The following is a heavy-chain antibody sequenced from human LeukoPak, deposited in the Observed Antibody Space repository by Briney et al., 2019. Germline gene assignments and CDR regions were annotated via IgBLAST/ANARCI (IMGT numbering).Heavy chain of an antibody. CDR3: ARGDDFGYL. CDR1: GFTFSDYW. V-gene: IGHV3-74*01. D-gene: IGHD4/OR15-4a*01. Sequence: PGGSLRLSCAASGFTFSDYWMHWVRQAPGKRLVWVSRINSDGSSTNYADSVKGRFTSSRDNAKNTLYLQMNSLRAEDTAVYYCARGDDFGYLWGQGTLVTVSS. CDR2: INSDGSST. J-gene: IGHJ4*02.